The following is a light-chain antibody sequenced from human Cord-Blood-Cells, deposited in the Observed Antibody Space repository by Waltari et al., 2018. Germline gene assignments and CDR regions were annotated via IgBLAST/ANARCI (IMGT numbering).Light chain of an antibody. CDR3: QQLNSYPLT. CDR1: QGIGSY. V-gene: IGKV1-9*01. Sequence: DIQLTQSPSFLSASVGYRVTISCRASQGIGSYLAWYQQKPGKAPKLLIYAASTLQSGVPSRFSGSGSWTEFTLTLSSLQPEDFATYHGQQLNSYPLTFGGGTKVEIK. CDR2: AAS. J-gene: IGKJ4*01.